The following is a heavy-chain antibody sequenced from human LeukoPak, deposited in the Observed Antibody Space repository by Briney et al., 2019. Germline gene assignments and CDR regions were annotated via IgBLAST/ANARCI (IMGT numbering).Heavy chain of an antibody. V-gene: IGHV3-23*01. CDR1: GFTFSNYA. J-gene: IGHJ4*02. CDR3: ASDY. CDR2: ISVSGADT. Sequence: PAGSLRLSCAASGFTFSNYAMTWVRQAPGKGLEWVSTISVSGADTFYADSVKGRFTISRDNSKNTLFLQMNSLTVDDTAVYYCASDYWGQGTMVTVSS.